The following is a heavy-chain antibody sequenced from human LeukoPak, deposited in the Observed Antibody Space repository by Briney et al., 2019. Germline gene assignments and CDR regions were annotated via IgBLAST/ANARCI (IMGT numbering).Heavy chain of an antibody. Sequence: KTSETLSLTCAVYGGSFSGNYWSWIRQPPGKGLEWIGEINHSRSTNYNPSLKSRITISVDTSKNQFSLRLSSVTAADTAVYYCARGEIRTTVTTGLRFDPWGQGTLVTVSS. CDR2: INHSRST. V-gene: IGHV4-34*01. D-gene: IGHD4-17*01. CDR1: GGSFSGNY. J-gene: IGHJ5*02. CDR3: ARGEIRTTVTTGLRFDP.